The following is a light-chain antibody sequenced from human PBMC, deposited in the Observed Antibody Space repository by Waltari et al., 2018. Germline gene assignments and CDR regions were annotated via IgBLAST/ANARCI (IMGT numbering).Light chain of an antibody. CDR1: QSVTNNY. CDR3: QQYGSSPLT. J-gene: IGKJ4*01. V-gene: IGKV3-20*01. CDR2: AAS. Sequence: EIVLTQSPGTLSLSPGERATLSCRASQSVTNNYLAWYRQKPGQAPRVLIYAASSRATGIPERLRGSGSGTDFSLTIRRVEPEDFAVYFCQQYGSSPLTFGGGTKVEIK.